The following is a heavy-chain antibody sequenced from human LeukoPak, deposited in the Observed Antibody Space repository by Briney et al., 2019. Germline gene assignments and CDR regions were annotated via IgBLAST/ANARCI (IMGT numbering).Heavy chain of an antibody. V-gene: IGHV4-59*08. J-gene: IGHJ4*02. D-gene: IGHD2-21*01. Sequence: PSETLSLTCIVSGDSISTDYWSWIRQSPGKGPEWIGYINYSGNSEYNPSLKSRVTISVDRSKKQVSLKMRSVTAADTAVYYCARLDCISDTCYNYWALGALVTVSS. CDR2: INYSGNS. CDR1: GDSISTDY. CDR3: ARLDCISDTCYNY.